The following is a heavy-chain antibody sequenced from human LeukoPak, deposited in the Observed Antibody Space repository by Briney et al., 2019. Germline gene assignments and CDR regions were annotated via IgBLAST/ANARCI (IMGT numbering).Heavy chain of an antibody. CDR2: ISGSGGST. D-gene: IGHD4/OR15-4a*01. J-gene: IGHJ4*02. CDR3: ARRAGAYSHPYDY. CDR1: GLTFSSYA. V-gene: IGHV3-23*01. Sequence: GGSLRLSCVVSGLTFSSYAMSWVRQAPGKGLEWVSGISGSGGSTYYADSVKGRFTISRDNTKNTLYLQMNSLRAEDTAVYYCARRAGAYSHPYDYWGQGTLVTVSS.